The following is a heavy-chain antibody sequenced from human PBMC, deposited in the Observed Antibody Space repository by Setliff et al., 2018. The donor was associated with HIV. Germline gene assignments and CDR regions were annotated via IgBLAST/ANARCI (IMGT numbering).Heavy chain of an antibody. D-gene: IGHD6-13*01. V-gene: IGHV1-2*04. J-gene: IGHJ4*02. CDR3: ARELPGYSSSWSYFDY. Sequence: GAAVKVSCKASGYTFTGYYMHWARQAPGQGLEWMGWINPNNGGTNYAQKFQGWVTMTRDTSISTAYMELSRLRSDDTAVYYCARELPGYSSSWSYFDYWGQGTLVTVSS. CDR2: INPNNGGT. CDR1: GYTFTGYY.